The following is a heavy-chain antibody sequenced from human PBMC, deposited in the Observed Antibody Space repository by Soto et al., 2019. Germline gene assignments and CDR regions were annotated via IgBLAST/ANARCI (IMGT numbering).Heavy chain of an antibody. CDR1: GYSFAGYW. CDR3: ARQIYDSDTGPNFQYYFDS. CDR2: IDPSDSQT. Sequence: GESLKISCKGSGYSFAGYWITWVRQKPGKCLEWMGRIDPSDSQTYYSPSFRGHVTISVTKSITTVFLQWSSLRASDTAMYYCARQIYDSDTGPNFQYYFDSWGQGTQVTVSS. V-gene: IGHV5-10-1*01. D-gene: IGHD3-22*01. J-gene: IGHJ4*02.